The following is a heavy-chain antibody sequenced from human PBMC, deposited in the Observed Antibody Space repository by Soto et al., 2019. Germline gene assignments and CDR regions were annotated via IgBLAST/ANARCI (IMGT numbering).Heavy chain of an antibody. CDR3: ATQAPGRYYRYMEY. Sequence: ASVKVSCKASGYTFTGYYMHWVRQAPGQGLEWMGWINPNSGGTNYAQKFQGRVTMTRDTSISTAYMELSRLRSDDTAVYYCATQAPGRYYRYMEYLGKGNLVNVSA. CDR2: INPNSGGT. V-gene: IGHV1-2*02. D-gene: IGHD3-10*01. J-gene: IGHJ4*01. CDR1: GYTFTGYY.